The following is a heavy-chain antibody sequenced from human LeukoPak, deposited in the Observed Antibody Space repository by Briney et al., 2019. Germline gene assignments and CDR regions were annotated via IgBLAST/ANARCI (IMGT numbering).Heavy chain of an antibody. D-gene: IGHD3-22*01. CDR3: ARGGFYFDSSGQTPYFDY. J-gene: IGHJ4*02. CDR2: INYSGST. CDR1: GGSISSGDYY. Sequence: PSQTLSLTCTVSGGSISSGDYYWSWIRQPPGKGLEWIGYINYSGSTYYNPSLKSRLTISVDTSKNQFSLKLSSVTAADTAVYYCARGGFYFDSSGQTPYFDYWGQGTLVTVSS. V-gene: IGHV4-30-4*01.